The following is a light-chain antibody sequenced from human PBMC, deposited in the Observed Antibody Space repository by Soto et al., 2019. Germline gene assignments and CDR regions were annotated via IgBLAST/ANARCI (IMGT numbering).Light chain of an antibody. CDR2: EGS. Sequence: QSVLTQPPSASGSPGQSVTISCTGTSGDIGGYDYVSWYQQHPGKAPKLMIYEGSKRPSGVSNRFSGSKSGNTASLTISGLQAEDEADYYCCSYAGSSTFVVFGGGTKLTVL. J-gene: IGLJ2*01. CDR1: SGDIGGYDY. CDR3: CSYAGSSTFVV. V-gene: IGLV2-23*03.